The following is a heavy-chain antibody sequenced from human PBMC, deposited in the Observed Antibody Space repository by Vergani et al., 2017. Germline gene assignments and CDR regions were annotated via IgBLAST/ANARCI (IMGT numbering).Heavy chain of an antibody. V-gene: IGHV4-59*01. CDR1: GGSINSYY. CDR3: ARMIAAAGTEYFDY. D-gene: IGHD6-13*01. J-gene: IGHJ4*02. Sequence: QVQLQESGPGLVKPSETLSLTCTVSGGSINSYYWSWIRQPPGKGLEWIGYIYYSGSTNDNPSLKSRVTISVDTSKNQFSLKLSSVTAADTAVYYCARMIAAAGTEYFDYWGQGTLVTVSS. CDR2: IYYSGST.